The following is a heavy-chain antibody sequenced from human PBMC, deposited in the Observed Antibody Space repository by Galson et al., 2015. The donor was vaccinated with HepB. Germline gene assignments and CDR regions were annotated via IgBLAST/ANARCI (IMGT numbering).Heavy chain of an antibody. D-gene: IGHD3-10*01. J-gene: IGHJ4*02. V-gene: IGHV2-5*01. CDR3: AHSRILLFGELYVDWGY. Sequence: LVKPTQTLTLTCAFSGFSLSTSGVGVGWIRQPPGKALEWLALIYWNDDKRYSPSLKSRLTITKDTSKNQVVLTMTNMDPVDTATYYCAHSRILLFGELYVDWGYWGQGTLVTVSS. CDR2: IYWNDDK. CDR1: GFSLSTSGVG.